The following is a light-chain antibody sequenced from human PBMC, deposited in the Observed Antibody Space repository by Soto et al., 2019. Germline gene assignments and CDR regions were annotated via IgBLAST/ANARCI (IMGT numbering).Light chain of an antibody. J-gene: IGLJ1*01. CDR3: QVWDSSSDPYV. V-gene: IGLV3-21*02. CDR2: DDS. Sequence: SYELTQPPSVSVAPGQTARITCGGNNIGSKSVHWYQQKPGQAPVLVVYDDSDRPSGIPERFSGSNSGNTATLTIRRVEAGDESDYYCQVWDSSSDPYVFGTGTKVTVL. CDR1: NIGSKS.